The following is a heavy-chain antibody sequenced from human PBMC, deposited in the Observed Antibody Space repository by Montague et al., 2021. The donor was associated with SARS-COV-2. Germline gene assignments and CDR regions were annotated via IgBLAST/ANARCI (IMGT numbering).Heavy chain of an antibody. J-gene: IGHJ5*02. CDR2: MHYSGAT. CDR1: GGSLETSGYY. Sequence: SETLSLTCSVSGGSLETSGYYWGWARQPPGKGLEWIVSMHYSGATFYNPSLKSRVTMSLDTSKNHFSLNLTSVTAADTAVYFCARDSKGGRQLGNWFDPWGQGTLVTVSS. CDR3: ARDSKGGRQLGNWFDP. D-gene: IGHD6-13*01. V-gene: IGHV4-39*07.